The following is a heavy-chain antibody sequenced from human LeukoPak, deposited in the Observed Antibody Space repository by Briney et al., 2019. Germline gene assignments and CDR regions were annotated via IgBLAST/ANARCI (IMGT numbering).Heavy chain of an antibody. CDR3: ASLFADFWSGYNFNWFDP. CDR1: GGTFSSYA. V-gene: IGHV1-69*13. D-gene: IGHD3-3*01. Sequence: SVKVSCTASGGTFSSYAISWGRQAPGQGLEWMGGIIPIFGTANYAQKFQGRVTITADESTSTAYMELSSLRSEDTAVCYCASLFADFWSGYNFNWFDPWGQGTLVTVSS. CDR2: IIPIFGTA. J-gene: IGHJ5*02.